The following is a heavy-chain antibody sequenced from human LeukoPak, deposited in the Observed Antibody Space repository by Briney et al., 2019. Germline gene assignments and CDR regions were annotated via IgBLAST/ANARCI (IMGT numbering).Heavy chain of an antibody. Sequence: SETLSLTCAVYGGSFSGYYWSWIRQPPGKGLEWIGEINHSGSTNYNPSLKSRVTISVGTSKNQFSLKLSSVTAADTAVYYCARGQRITMVRGVISNWGQGTLVTVSS. CDR3: ARGQRITMVRGVISN. CDR2: INHSGST. D-gene: IGHD3-10*01. V-gene: IGHV4-34*01. CDR1: GGSFSGYY. J-gene: IGHJ4*02.